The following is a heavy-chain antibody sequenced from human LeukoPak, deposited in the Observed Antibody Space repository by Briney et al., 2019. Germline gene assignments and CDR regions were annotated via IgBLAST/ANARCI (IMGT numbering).Heavy chain of an antibody. Sequence: GGSLRLSCAASGFTFSSYGMHWVRQAPGKGLEWVAFIRYDGSNKYYADSVKGRFTISRDNSKNTLYLQMNSLRAEDTAVYYCAKARGGYDPYYYYYYMDVWGKGTAVTISS. V-gene: IGHV3-30*02. CDR2: IRYDGSNK. D-gene: IGHD5-12*01. J-gene: IGHJ6*03. CDR1: GFTFSSYG. CDR3: AKARGGYDPYYYYYYMDV.